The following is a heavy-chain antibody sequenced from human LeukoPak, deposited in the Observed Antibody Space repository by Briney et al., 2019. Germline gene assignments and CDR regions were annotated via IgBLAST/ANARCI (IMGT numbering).Heavy chain of an antibody. V-gene: IGHV3-66*01. CDR3: AKERNLEIAVAGTIFDY. CDR2: IYSGGDT. J-gene: IGHJ4*02. Sequence: HSGGSLRLSCAASGFPVSSNYMGWVRQAPGKGLEGVSVIYSGGDTYYADSVKGRFTISRDNSKNMIYLEMTSLKAEDTAVYYCAKERNLEIAVAGTIFDYWGQGTLVTVSS. CDR1: GFPVSSNY. D-gene: IGHD6-19*01.